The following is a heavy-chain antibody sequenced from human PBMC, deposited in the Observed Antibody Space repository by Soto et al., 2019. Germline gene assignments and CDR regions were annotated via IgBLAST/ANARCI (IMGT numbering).Heavy chain of an antibody. Sequence: QVQLQESGPGLVKPSGTLSLTCAVSSGSISSSNWWSWVRQPPGKGLEWMGEIYHSGSTNYNPSLKSRVTISVDKSKNQFSLKLSSVTAADTAVYYCARVTKYYDILTGYGSYGNWFDPWGQGTLVTVSS. CDR2: IYHSGST. V-gene: IGHV4-4*02. CDR1: SGSISSSNW. D-gene: IGHD3-9*01. CDR3: ARVTKYYDILTGYGSYGNWFDP. J-gene: IGHJ5*02.